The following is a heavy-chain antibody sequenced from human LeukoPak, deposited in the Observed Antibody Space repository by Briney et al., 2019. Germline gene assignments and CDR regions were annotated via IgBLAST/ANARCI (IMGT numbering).Heavy chain of an antibody. J-gene: IGHJ6*02. CDR3: ARDRGVTSYFYYGLDV. V-gene: IGHV4-59*01. CDR1: GGSISSFY. D-gene: IGHD4-17*01. Sequence: SETLSLTCTVSGGSISSFYWTWIRQPPGKGLEWVGYVDSSGSTHYSPSLKSRVTISLDTSKNQFSLKLSSVTAADTAVYYCARDRGVTSYFYYGLDVWGQGTTVTVSS. CDR2: VDSSGST.